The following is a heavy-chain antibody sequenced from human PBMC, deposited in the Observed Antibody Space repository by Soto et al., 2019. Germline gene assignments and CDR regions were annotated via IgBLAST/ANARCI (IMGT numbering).Heavy chain of an antibody. D-gene: IGHD6-13*01. CDR3: TRDASRDSSARGWFDP. J-gene: IGHJ5*02. V-gene: IGHV3-21*01. Sequence: GGSLRLSCAASGFTFRSFTMNWVRQAPGKGLEWVSTISSNSAYIYYTDALRGRFTISRDSAKNSLHLQMNSLRAEDTAVYYCTRDASRDSSARGWFDPWGPGTLVTVPQ. CDR1: GFTFRSFT. CDR2: ISSNSAYI.